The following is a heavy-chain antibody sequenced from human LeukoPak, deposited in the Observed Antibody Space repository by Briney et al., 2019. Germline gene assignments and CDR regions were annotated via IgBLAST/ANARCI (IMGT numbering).Heavy chain of an antibody. Sequence: PSETLSLTCTVYGASISSSYWSWIRQPAGKGLEWIGRLYTSESTNYNPSFESRLTMSVDTSKNQLSLTMTSVTAADTAVYYCAREKFIQIPDWYFDLWGRGTLVTVSS. CDR2: LYTSEST. CDR3: AREKFIQIPDWYFDL. D-gene: IGHD5-18*01. V-gene: IGHV4-4*07. J-gene: IGHJ2*01. CDR1: GASISSSY.